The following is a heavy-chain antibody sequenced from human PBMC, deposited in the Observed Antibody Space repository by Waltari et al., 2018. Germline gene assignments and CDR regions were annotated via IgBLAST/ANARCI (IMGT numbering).Heavy chain of an antibody. CDR2: IYYSGST. J-gene: IGHJ6*02. Sequence: QVQLQESGPGLVKPSETLSLTCTVSGGSISSHYWSWIRQPQGKGLEWIGYIYYSGSTNYNPSLKSRVTISVDTSKNQFSLKLSSVTAADTAVYYCARDHGDYVNTYYYGMDVWGQGTTVTVSS. CDR1: GGSISSHY. D-gene: IGHD4-17*01. CDR3: ARDHGDYVNTYYYGMDV. V-gene: IGHV4-59*11.